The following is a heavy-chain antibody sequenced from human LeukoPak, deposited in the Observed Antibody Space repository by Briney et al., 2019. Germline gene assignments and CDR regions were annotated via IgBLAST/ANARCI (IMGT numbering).Heavy chain of an antibody. J-gene: IGHJ4*02. Sequence: SETLSLTCTVSGGSISSGGYYWSWIRQPPGKGLEWIGYIYHSGSTYYNPSLKSRVTISVDRSKNQFSLKLSSVTAADTAVYYCASWSGYYSAIDYWGQGTLVTVSS. D-gene: IGHD3-3*01. CDR1: GGSISSGGYY. CDR3: ASWSGYYSAIDY. CDR2: IYHSGST. V-gene: IGHV4-30-2*01.